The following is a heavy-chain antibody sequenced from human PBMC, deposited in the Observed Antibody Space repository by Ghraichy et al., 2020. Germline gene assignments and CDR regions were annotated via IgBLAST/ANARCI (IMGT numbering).Heavy chain of an antibody. D-gene: IGHD2-2*01. CDR1: GLIVSDNY. CDR2: IQSGGTT. CDR3: ARQHGYQLLDKRWFDP. Sequence: GGSLRLSCAASGLIVSDNYMSWVRQAPGEGLEWVSVIQSGGTTYYADSVKGRFTISRDISTHTVYLQMNSLRGEDTAVYYCARQHGYQLLDKRWFDPWGQGTLVTVSS. V-gene: IGHV3-53*01. J-gene: IGHJ5*02.